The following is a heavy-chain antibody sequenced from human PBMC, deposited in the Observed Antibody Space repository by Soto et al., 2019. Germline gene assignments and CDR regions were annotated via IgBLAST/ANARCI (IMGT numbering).Heavy chain of an antibody. CDR1: GFTLSSYG. CDR3: AKGAYYHGSGSYFPFDY. J-gene: IGHJ4*02. D-gene: IGHD3-10*01. CDR2: ISGSGGST. V-gene: IGHV3-23*01. Sequence: PGGSLRLSCAASGFTLSSYGMSWVRQAPGKGLEWVSAISGSGGSTYYADSVKGRFTISRDNSKNTLYLQMNSLRADDTAVYYCAKGAYYHGSGSYFPFDYWGQGTLVTVSS.